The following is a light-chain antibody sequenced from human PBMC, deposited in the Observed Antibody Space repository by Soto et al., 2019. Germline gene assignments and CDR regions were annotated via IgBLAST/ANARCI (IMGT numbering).Light chain of an antibody. CDR2: GAS. CDR3: QQYGSSSWT. Sequence: EIVLTQSPGTLSLSPGERATLSCRASQSVTSYLAWYQQKPGQAPRLLTYGASSRATGIPDRFSGSGSGTDFTLTISRLEPEDFAVYYCQQYGSSSWTFGQGTKVDIK. V-gene: IGKV3-20*01. CDR1: QSVTSY. J-gene: IGKJ1*01.